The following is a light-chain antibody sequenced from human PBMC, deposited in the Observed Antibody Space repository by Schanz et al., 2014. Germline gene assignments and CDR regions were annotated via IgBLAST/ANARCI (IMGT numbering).Light chain of an antibody. V-gene: IGKV1-39*01. J-gene: IGKJ4*01. CDR3: QQSYSAPRT. CDR1: QSITSF. CDR2: GAS. Sequence: DIQLTQSPSSLSASVGDRVTISCRASQSITSFLNWYQHKPGRAPKLLIFGASSLQSGVPSRFSGSGSRTDFALTISSLQPEDFATYYCQQSYSAPRTFGGGTKVEFK.